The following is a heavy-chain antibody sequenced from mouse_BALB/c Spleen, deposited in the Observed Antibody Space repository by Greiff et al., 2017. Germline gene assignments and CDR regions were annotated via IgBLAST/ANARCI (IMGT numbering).Heavy chain of an antibody. Sequence: QVQLKQSGAELARPGASVKLSCKASGYTFTSYWMQWVKQRPGQGLEWIGAIYPGDGDTRYTQKFKGKATLTADKSSSTAYMQLSSLASEDSAVYYCARFGSSPLAMDYWGQGTSVTVSS. V-gene: IGHV1-87*01. CDR3: ARFGSSPLAMDY. CDR1: GYTFTSYW. J-gene: IGHJ4*01. D-gene: IGHD1-1*01. CDR2: IYPGDGDT.